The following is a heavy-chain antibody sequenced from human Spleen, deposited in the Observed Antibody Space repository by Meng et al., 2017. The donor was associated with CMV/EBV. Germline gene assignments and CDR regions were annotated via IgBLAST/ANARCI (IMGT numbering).Heavy chain of an antibody. CDR1: GYTFTDYY. CDR3: ARDGFRSGDGAVN. D-gene: IGHD2-21*01. J-gene: IGHJ4*02. Sequence: ASVKVSCKASGYTFTDYYIHWARQAPGQGLEWMGWINPNSGGANYVQKFQGRVTMTRDTSISTAYMELSRLRFDDTAVYYCARDGFRSGDGAVNWGQGTLVTVSS. V-gene: IGHV1-2*02. CDR2: INPNSGGA.